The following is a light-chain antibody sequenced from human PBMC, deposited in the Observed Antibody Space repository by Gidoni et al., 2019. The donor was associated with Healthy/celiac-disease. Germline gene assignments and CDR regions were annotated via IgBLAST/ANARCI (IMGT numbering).Light chain of an antibody. CDR1: QGISSY. CDR2: ASS. Sequence: DIQLTQSPAVLSASVGDRVTITCRASQGISSYFAWYQQKPGKAPKLLIYASSTLQSGVLSMFIGSGSGTEFTLTISSLQPEAFATYYCQQLNSYPITFGQGTRLEIK. V-gene: IGKV1-9*01. J-gene: IGKJ5*01. CDR3: QQLNSYPIT.